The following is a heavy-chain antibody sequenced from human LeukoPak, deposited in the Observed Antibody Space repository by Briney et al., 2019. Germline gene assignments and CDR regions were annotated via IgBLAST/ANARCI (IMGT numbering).Heavy chain of an antibody. CDR1: GFTFSSYG. Sequence: PGRSLRLSCAASGFTFSSYGMHWVRQAPGKGLEWVAVIWYDGSNKYYADSVKGRFTISRDNSKNTLYLQMNSLRAEDTAVYYCASWHYYDSSGYYPIDAFDIWGQGTMVTVSS. V-gene: IGHV3-33*01. J-gene: IGHJ3*02. CDR3: ASWHYYDSSGYYPIDAFDI. CDR2: IWYDGSNK. D-gene: IGHD3-22*01.